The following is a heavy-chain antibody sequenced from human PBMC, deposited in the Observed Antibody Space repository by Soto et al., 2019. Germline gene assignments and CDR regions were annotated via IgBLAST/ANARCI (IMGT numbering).Heavy chain of an antibody. CDR3: AAPYGSGSYPYYYGMDV. CDR1: GYTFTSYA. D-gene: IGHD3-10*01. Sequence: ASVKVSCKASGYTFTSYAMHWVRQAPGQRLEWMGWINAGNGNTKYSQKFQGRVTITRDTSASTAYMELSSLRSEDTAVYYCAAPYGSGSYPYYYGMDVWGQGTTVTV. J-gene: IGHJ6*02. V-gene: IGHV1-3*01. CDR2: INAGNGNT.